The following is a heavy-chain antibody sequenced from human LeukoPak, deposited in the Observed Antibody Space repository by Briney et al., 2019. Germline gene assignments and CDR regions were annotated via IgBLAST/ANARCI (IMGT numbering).Heavy chain of an antibody. CDR2: IYYSGST. Sequence: PSETLPLTCTVSGGSISSSSYYWGWIRQPPGKGLEWIGSIYYSGSTYYNPSLKSRVTISVDTSKNQFSLKLSSVTAADTAVYYCARAPASSTINDAFDIWGQGTMVTVSS. CDR3: ARAPASSTINDAFDI. CDR1: GGSISSSSYY. D-gene: IGHD2-2*01. J-gene: IGHJ3*02. V-gene: IGHV4-39*01.